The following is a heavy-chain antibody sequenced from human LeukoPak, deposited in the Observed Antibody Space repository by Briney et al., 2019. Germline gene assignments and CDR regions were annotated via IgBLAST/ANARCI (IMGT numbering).Heavy chain of an antibody. J-gene: IGHJ4*02. CDR1: GGSFSDYY. V-gene: IGHV4-59*01. D-gene: IGHD4-11*01. Sequence: SETLSLTCAVYGGSFSDYYWSWIRQPPGKGLEWIGYIYYSGSTKYNPSLKSRVTISVDTSKNQFSLKVSSVTAADTAVYYCASSTVTDAGFDYWGQGTLVTVSS. CDR3: ASSTVTDAGFDY. CDR2: IYYSGST.